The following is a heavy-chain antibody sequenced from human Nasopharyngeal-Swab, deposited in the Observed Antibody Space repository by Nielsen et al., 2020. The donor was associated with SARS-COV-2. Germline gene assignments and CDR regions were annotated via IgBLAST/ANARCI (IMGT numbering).Heavy chain of an antibody. V-gene: IGHV3-11*01. Sequence: GGSLRLSCAASGFTFSDYYMSWICQAPGKGLEWVSYISSSGSTIYYADSVKGRFTISRDNAKNSLYLQMNSLRAEDTAVYYCARDGLDYDFWSAYFMDVWGQGTTVTVSS. CDR1: GFTFSDYY. J-gene: IGHJ6*02. D-gene: IGHD3-3*01. CDR2: ISSSGSTI. CDR3: ARDGLDYDFWSAYFMDV.